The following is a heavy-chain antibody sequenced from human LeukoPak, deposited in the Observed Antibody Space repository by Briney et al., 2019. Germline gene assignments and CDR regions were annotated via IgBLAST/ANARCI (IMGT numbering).Heavy chain of an antibody. V-gene: IGHV3-20*04. CDR1: GFTFDDYG. D-gene: IGHD2-2*02. J-gene: IGHJ3*02. CDR2: ITNWNGGST. CDR3: GRCSRSSTDCYSAFDI. Sequence: GGSLRLSCEASGFTFDDYGMSWVRQAAGKGLEWVSAITNWNGGSTGYAGSVRGRFTVSRDNAKNSLYLQMNSLRAEDTALYYCGRCSRSSTDCYSAFDIWGQGTVVTVSS.